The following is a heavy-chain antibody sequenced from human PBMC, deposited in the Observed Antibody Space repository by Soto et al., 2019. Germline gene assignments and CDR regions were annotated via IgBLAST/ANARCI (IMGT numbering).Heavy chain of an antibody. CDR1: GFTIIGKKY. CDR3: ATWHEREHAYDV. CDR2: LYDLDGS. J-gene: IGHJ3*01. Sequence: QAWGSLRLSCAAFGFTIIGKKYVVLFRQAPGKGLEWVSALYDLDGSFYAASVKGRFTTSSDSSKTTVYLQMNDLRPDDTAVYYCATWHEREHAYDVWGQGTTVTVSS. D-gene: IGHD1-1*01. V-gene: IGHV3-53*01.